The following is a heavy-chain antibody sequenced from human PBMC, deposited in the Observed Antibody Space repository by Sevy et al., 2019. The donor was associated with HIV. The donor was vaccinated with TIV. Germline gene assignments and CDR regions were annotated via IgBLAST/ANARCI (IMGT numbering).Heavy chain of an antibody. V-gene: IGHV3-30-3*01. Sequence: GRSLRLSCAASGFTFSSYAMHWVRQAPGKGLEWVAVISYDGSNKYYAESVKGRFTISRDNTKNTLYLQMNSLRAEDTALYYCAREVGSGYYYTPFDYWGQGTLVTVSS. D-gene: IGHD3-22*01. CDR2: ISYDGSNK. CDR1: GFTFSSYA. J-gene: IGHJ4*02. CDR3: AREVGSGYYYTPFDY.